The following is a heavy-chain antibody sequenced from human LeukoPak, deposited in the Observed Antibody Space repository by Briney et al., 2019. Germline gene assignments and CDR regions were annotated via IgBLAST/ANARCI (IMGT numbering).Heavy chain of an antibody. J-gene: IGHJ6*03. V-gene: IGHV4-59*01. CDR2: IYYSGST. CDR1: GGSISSYY. D-gene: IGHD4-23*01. CDR3: AREVADYGGYYYYHYMDV. Sequence: SETLSLTCTVSGGSISSYYWSWIRQPPGKGLEWIGYIYYSGSTNYNPSLKSRVTISVDTSKNQFSLKLSSVTAADTAMYYCAREVADYGGYYYYHYMDVWGKGTTVTVSS.